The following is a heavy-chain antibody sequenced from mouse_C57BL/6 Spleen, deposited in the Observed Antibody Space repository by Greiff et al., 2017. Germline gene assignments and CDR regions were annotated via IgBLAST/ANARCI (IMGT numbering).Heavy chain of an antibody. D-gene: IGHD1-1*01. J-gene: IGHJ4*01. CDR2: IYPGDGDT. CDR3: AKYGGVQRRDYYAMDY. Sequence: QVQLQQSGPELVKPGASVKISCKASGYAFSSSWMNWVKQRPGKGLEWIGRIYPGDGDTNYNGKYKGKATLTAENASSTAYMQLSSLTSEDSAVYFCAKYGGVQRRDYYAMDYGGQGTSVTVSS. CDR1: GYAFSSSW. V-gene: IGHV1-82*01.